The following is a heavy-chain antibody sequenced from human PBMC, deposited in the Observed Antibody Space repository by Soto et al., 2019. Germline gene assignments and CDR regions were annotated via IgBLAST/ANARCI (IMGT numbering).Heavy chain of an antibody. V-gene: IGHV4-39*01. J-gene: IGHJ5*02. CDR3: ARHDTAAEYNWFDP. D-gene: IGHD5-18*01. CDR1: GGSISSSSYY. Sequence: QLQLQESGPGLVKPSETLSLTCTVSGGSISSSSYYWGWIRQPPGKGLEWIGSIYYSGSTYYNPSLKSRVTISVDTSKNQFSLMLSSVTAADTAVYYCARHDTAAEYNWFDPWGQGTLVTVSS. CDR2: IYYSGST.